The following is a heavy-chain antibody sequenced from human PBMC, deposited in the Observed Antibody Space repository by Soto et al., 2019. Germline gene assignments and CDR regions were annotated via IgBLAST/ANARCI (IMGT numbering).Heavy chain of an antibody. CDR1: GGSISSGDYY. V-gene: IGHV4-30-4*01. J-gene: IGHJ3*02. CDR3: AGGGYGDPNAFDI. D-gene: IGHD4-17*01. CDR2: IYYSGST. Sequence: SETLSLTCTVSGGSISSGDYYWSWIRQPPGKGLEWIGYIYYSGSTYYNPSLKSRVTISVDTSKNQFSLKLSSVTAADTAVYYCAGGGYGDPNAFDIWGQGTMVTVSS.